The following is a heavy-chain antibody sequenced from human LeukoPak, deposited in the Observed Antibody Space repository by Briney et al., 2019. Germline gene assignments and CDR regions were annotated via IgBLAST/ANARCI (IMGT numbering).Heavy chain of an antibody. CDR3: ARDNFLDGGYLDAFDI. CDR2: IYYSGST. V-gene: IGHV4-59*01. CDR1: GGSISSYY. Sequence: SETLSLTCTVSGGSISSYYWSWLRQPPGKGLEWIGYIYYSGSTNYNPSLKSRVTISVDTSKNQFSLKLSSVTAADTAVYYCARDNFLDGGYLDAFDIWGQGTMVTVSS. D-gene: IGHD1-26*01. J-gene: IGHJ3*02.